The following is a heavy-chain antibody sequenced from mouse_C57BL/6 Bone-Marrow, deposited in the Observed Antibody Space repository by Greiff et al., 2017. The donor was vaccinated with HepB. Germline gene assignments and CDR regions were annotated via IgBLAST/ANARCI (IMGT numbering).Heavy chain of an antibody. Sequence: QVQLQQPGAELVKPGASVKLSCKASGYTFTSYWMQWVKERPGQGLEWIGEIDPSDSYTNFNQKFKGKATLTVDTSSSTAYMQLISLTSEDSAVYYCANYGIYDAYWGQGTLVTVSA. CDR3: ANYGIYDAY. CDR2: IDPSDSYT. D-gene: IGHD2-1*01. CDR1: GYTFTSYW. J-gene: IGHJ3*01. V-gene: IGHV1-50*01.